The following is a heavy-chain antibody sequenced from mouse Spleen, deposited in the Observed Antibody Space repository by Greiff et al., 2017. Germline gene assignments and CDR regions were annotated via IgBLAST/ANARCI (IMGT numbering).Heavy chain of an antibody. Sequence: VQLQQSGPGLVKPSQSLSLTCSVTGYSITSGYYWNWIRQFPGNKLEWMGYISYDGSNNYNPSLKNRISITRDTSKNQFFLKLNSVTTEDTATYYCARHWDPYYFDYWGQGTTLTVSS. CDR3: ARHWDPYYFDY. CDR1: GYSITSGYY. V-gene: IGHV3-6*01. D-gene: IGHD4-1*01. CDR2: ISYDGSN. J-gene: IGHJ2*01.